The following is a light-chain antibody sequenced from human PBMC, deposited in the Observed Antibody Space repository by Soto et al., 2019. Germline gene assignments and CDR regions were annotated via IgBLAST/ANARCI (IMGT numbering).Light chain of an antibody. CDR3: CSYAGTFHVL. Sequence: QSALTQPRSVSGSPGQSVTISCTGTSSDVGGYNYVSWYQQHPGKAPKLMIYDVSKRPSGVPDRFSASKSGNTASLTISGLQAEDEADYYCCSYAGTFHVLFGGGTKVTVL. CDR2: DVS. CDR1: SSDVGGYNY. V-gene: IGLV2-11*01. J-gene: IGLJ2*01.